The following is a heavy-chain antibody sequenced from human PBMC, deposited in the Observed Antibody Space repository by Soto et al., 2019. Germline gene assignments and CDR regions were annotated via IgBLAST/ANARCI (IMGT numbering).Heavy chain of an antibody. Sequence: GESLKISCKGSGYSFTSYWISWVRQMPGKGLEWMGRIDPSDSYTNYSPSFQGHVTISADKSISTAYLQWSSLKASDTAMYYCARPLIYSSSWTDYYGMDVWGQGTTVTVSS. CDR3: ARPLIYSSSWTDYYGMDV. V-gene: IGHV5-10-1*01. CDR2: IDPSDSYT. D-gene: IGHD6-13*01. CDR1: GYSFTSYW. J-gene: IGHJ6*02.